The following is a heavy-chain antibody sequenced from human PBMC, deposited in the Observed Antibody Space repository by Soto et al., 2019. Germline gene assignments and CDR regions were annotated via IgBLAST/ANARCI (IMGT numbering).Heavy chain of an antibody. CDR1: GGSISSYY. J-gene: IGHJ5*02. CDR2: IYTSGST. CDR3: ARDRIVGATRTWFDP. D-gene: IGHD1-26*01. Sequence: KPSETLSLTCTVSGGSISSYYWSWIRQPAGKGLEWIGRIYTSGSTNYNPSLKSRVTTSVDTSKNQFPLKLSSVTAADTAVYYCARDRIVGATRTWFDPWGQGTLVTVSS. V-gene: IGHV4-4*07.